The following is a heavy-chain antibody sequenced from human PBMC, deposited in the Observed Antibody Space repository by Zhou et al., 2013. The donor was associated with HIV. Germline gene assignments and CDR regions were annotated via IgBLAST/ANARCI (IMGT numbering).Heavy chain of an antibody. V-gene: IGHV4-38-2*01. Sequence: VQLQESGPGLVKPSETLSLTCAVSGYSISSGYYWGWIRQSPGKGLEWIGSISHSGSTYYNPSLKSRVTMSVDTSKNQFSLKLSSVTAADTAVYYCARDYVHGGNSPFDYWGQGPWSPSPQ. CDR2: ISHSGST. CDR1: GYSISSGYY. CDR3: ARDYVHGGNSPFDY. D-gene: IGHD4-17*01. J-gene: IGHJ4*02.